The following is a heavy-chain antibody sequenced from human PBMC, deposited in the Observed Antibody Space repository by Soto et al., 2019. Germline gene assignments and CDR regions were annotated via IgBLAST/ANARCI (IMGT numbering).Heavy chain of an antibody. CDR1: GFTFSTYP. J-gene: IGHJ6*02. CDR2: ISGSGIST. D-gene: IGHD4-4*01. V-gene: IGHV3-23*01. Sequence: LRLSCAASGFTFSTYPMSWVRQAPGKGLEWVSGISGSGISTYYTDSVKGRFTISRDNSKNTVFLQMNSLRGEDTAVYYCVKPPVITASYYYYDMDVWGQGTTVTVSS. CDR3: VKPPVITASYYYYDMDV.